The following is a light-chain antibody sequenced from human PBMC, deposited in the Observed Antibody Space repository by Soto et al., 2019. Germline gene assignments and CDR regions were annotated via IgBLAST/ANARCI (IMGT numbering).Light chain of an antibody. V-gene: IGKV3-11*01. Sequence: EIVLTQSPATLSLSPGERATLSCRASQSVSSYLAWYQQKPGQAPRLLIYDASNRATGIPARFSGSGSGTDFTLTISSLEPEDFPVYYCQQRSNWPAYTVGQGTKLDIK. CDR3: QQRSNWPAYT. CDR2: DAS. CDR1: QSVSSY. J-gene: IGKJ2*01.